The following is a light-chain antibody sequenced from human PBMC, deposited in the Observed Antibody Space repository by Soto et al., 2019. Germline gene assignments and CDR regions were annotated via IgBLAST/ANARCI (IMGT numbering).Light chain of an antibody. CDR1: QSGSSY. V-gene: IGKV3-11*01. CDR3: QQRSNWPLLT. Sequence: EIVLTQSPATLSLSPGERAPLSCRGSQSGSSYLACYQQKPAQTPRHLIYDTSNRATGVPARFSGSGSGTDFSLTIISLEPEDFAVYYCQQRSNWPLLTFGGGTKVDIK. J-gene: IGKJ4*01. CDR2: DTS.